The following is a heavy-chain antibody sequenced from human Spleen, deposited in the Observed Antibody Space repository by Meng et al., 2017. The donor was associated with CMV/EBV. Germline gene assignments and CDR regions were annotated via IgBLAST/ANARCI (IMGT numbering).Heavy chain of an antibody. D-gene: IGHD2-15*01. V-gene: IGHV3-33*06. CDR2: IWYDGSNK. CDR3: AKEGPGCSGGSCYSLWYFDL. CDR1: GFTFSSYG. J-gene: IGHJ2*01. Sequence: GESLKISCAASGFTFSSYGMHWVRQAPGKGLEWVAVIWYDGSNKYYADSVKGRFTISRDNSKNTLYLQMNSLRAEDTAVYYCAKEGPGCSGGSCYSLWYFDLWGRGTLVTVSS.